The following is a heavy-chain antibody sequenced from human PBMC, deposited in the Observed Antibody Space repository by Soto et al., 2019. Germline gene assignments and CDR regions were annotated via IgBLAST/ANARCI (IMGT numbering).Heavy chain of an antibody. CDR1: GGAFSTFT. D-gene: IGHD3-10*01. CDR2: IIPILGVV. CDR3: SRDTRGNFNYNDSPDD. J-gene: IGHJ4*02. V-gene: IGHV1-69*08. Sequence: QVELVQSGAEVKKPGSSVKVSCEALGGAFSTFTINWVRQAPGQGFEWMGRIIPILGVVNYARKFQGRVTITADTATSTCYLEMTSLRFEDTAVYFCSRDTRGNFNYNDSPDDWGQGTLVTVSS.